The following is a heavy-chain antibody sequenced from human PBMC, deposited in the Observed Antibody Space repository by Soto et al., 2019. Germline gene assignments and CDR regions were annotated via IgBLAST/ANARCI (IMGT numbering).Heavy chain of an antibody. CDR2: INPNSGGT. CDR3: ASAKTSGPGGGTTTSFDY. D-gene: IGHD1-26*01. CDR1: GYTFTGYY. V-gene: IGHV1-2*04. Sequence: QVQLVQSGAEVKKPGASVKVSCKASGYTFTGYYMHWVRQAPGQGLEWMGWINPNSGGTNYAQKFQGWVTMTRDTSISTAYMELSRLRSGDTAVYYCASAKTSGPGGGTTTSFDYWGQGTLVTVSS. J-gene: IGHJ4*02.